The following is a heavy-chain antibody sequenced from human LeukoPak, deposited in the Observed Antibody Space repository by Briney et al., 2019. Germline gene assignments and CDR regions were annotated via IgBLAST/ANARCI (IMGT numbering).Heavy chain of an antibody. D-gene: IGHD3-3*01. Sequence: PGGSLRLSCAVSGFNLSDHYMDWVRQAPGKGLEWVGRSRNKANSYSTEYAASVKGRFTISRDDSKNSLYLQMGSLKGEDTAVYHCARVTEWSFDDWGQGTLVTVSS. CDR2: SRNKANSYST. J-gene: IGHJ4*02. CDR1: GFNLSDHY. V-gene: IGHV3-72*01. CDR3: ARVTEWSFDD.